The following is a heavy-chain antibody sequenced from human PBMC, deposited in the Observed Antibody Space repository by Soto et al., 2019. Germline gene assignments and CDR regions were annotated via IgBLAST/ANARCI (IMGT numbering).Heavy chain of an antibody. D-gene: IGHD6-19*01. CDR1: EFAFSGYP. J-gene: IGHJ3*02. V-gene: IGHV3-23*01. CDR2: ISGSGGST. CDR3: ARDSNIAMAGTRYDIFDT. Sequence: PGGSQRLSCAASEFAFSGYPMSLVRQAPGKGLEWVSAISGSGGSTYYADSVKGRFTISRDNSKNTLYLQMNSLRAEDTAVYYCARDSNIAMAGTRYDIFDTWGQGTMVTVSS.